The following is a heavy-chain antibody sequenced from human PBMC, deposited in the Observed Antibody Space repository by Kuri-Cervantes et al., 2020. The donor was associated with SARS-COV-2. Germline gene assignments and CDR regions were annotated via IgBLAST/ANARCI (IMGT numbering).Heavy chain of an antibody. CDR3: ARPTSDFCCMDV. CDR2: INPNSGGT. V-gene: IGHV1-2*02. D-gene: IGHD2-21*02. Sequence: ASVKVSCKASGYTFTGDYMHWGRQAPGQGLEWMGWINPNSGGTNYAQKFQGRVTITADESTSTAYMELSSLRSEDTAVYYCARPTSDFCCMDVWGQGTTVTVSS. J-gene: IGHJ6*02. CDR1: GYTFTGDY.